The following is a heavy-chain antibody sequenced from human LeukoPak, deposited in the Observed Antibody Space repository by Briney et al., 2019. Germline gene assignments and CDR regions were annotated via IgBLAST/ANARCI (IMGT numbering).Heavy chain of an antibody. V-gene: IGHV3-23*01. J-gene: IGHJ4*02. Sequence: GGSLRLSYAASGFTFSSYAMSWVRQAPGKGLEWVSAISDSGGSTYDADSVKGRFTISRDNSKNTLYLQMNSLRAEDTAVYYCAKDTSIGRYCTNGVCSPFDYWGQGTLVTVSS. CDR1: GFTFSSYA. CDR3: AKDTSIGRYCTNGVCSPFDY. CDR2: ISDSGGST. D-gene: IGHD2-8*01.